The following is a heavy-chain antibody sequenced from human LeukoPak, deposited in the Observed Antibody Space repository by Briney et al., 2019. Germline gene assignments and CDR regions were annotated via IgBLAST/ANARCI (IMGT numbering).Heavy chain of an antibody. Sequence: ASVNVSCKASGGTFSSYAISWVRQAPGQGLEWMGGIIPIFGTANYAQKFQGRVTITADESTSTAYMELSSLRSEDTAVYYCARDKLQQQLVLDYWGQGTLVTVSS. CDR3: ARDKLQQQLVLDY. CDR1: GGTFSSYA. V-gene: IGHV1-69*13. CDR2: IIPIFGTA. D-gene: IGHD6-13*01. J-gene: IGHJ4*02.